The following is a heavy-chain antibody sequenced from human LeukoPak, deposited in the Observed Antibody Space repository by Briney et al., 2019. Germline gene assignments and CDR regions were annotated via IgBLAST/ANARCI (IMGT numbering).Heavy chain of an antibody. V-gene: IGHV3-23*01. CDR3: AKVMKGSERLTMVRGVIIKTAGLYYMDV. D-gene: IGHD3-10*01. Sequence: GGSLRLSCAASGFTLSSYAMSWVRQAPGKGLEWVSSISASGGSTNYAESVRGRFTISRDNSKNTMYLQMNSLRAEDTAVYYCAKVMKGSERLTMVRGVIIKTAGLYYMDVWGKGTTVTVSS. CDR2: ISASGGST. J-gene: IGHJ6*03. CDR1: GFTLSSYA.